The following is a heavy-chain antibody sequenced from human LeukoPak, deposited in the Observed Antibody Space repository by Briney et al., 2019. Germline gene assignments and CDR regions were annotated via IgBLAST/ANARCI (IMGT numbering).Heavy chain of an antibody. CDR2: IYHSGST. D-gene: IGHD5-18*01. CDR3: ARDESGYSYGYFY. CDR1: GYSISSGYY. Sequence: PSETLSLTCTVSGYSISSGYYWGWIRQPPGKGLEWIGSIYHSGSTNYNPSLKSRVTISVDTSKNQISLKLSSVTAADTAVYYCARDESGYSYGYFYWGQGTLVTVSS. V-gene: IGHV4-38-2*02. J-gene: IGHJ4*02.